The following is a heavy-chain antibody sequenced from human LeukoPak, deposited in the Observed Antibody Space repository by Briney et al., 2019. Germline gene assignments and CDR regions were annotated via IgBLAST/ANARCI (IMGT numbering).Heavy chain of an antibody. Sequence: ASVKVSCTASGYTFTGYYMHWVRQAPGQGLEWMGRINPNSGGTNYAQKFQGRVTMTRDTSISTAYMEPSRLRSDDTAVYYCARIYYYGMDVWGQGTTVTVSS. CDR1: GYTFTGYY. CDR3: ARIYYYGMDV. CDR2: INPNSGGT. J-gene: IGHJ6*02. V-gene: IGHV1-2*06.